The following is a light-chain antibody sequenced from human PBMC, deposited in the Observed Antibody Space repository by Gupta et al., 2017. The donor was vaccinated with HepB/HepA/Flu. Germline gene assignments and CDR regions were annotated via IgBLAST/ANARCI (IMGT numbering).Light chain of an antibody. CDR2: WAS. CDR3: QQEYTTPYT. CDR1: QSILYSSNNKNY. V-gene: IGKV4-1*01. J-gene: IGKJ2*01. Sequence: DIVMTQSPDSLAVSLGERATINCKYSQSILYSSNNKNYLVWYQQKPGQPPKLLIYWASTRESGVPDRFSGSGSGADFSLTISSLQAEDVAVYYCQQEYTTPYTFGQGTKLEIK.